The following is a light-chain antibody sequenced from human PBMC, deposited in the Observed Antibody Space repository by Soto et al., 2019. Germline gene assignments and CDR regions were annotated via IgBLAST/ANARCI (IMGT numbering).Light chain of an antibody. Sequence: QSVLTQPPSVSGAPGQRVTISCTGSSSNIGAGYDVHWYQQLPGTAPKLLIYGNTNRPSGVPDRFSGSKSGTSASLAITGLQAEDEADYYCQSYDSSLSYLVFGGGTKVTVL. CDR2: GNT. CDR3: QSYDSSLSYLV. V-gene: IGLV1-40*01. CDR1: SSNIGAGYD. J-gene: IGLJ2*01.